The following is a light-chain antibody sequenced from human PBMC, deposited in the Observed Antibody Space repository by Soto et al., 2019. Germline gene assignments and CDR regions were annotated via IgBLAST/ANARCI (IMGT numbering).Light chain of an antibody. V-gene: IGKV3-11*01. CDR2: DAS. J-gene: IGKJ4*01. CDR3: QHHSKSPLT. CDR1: QTVSRY. Sequence: EIVLTQSPATQSLSPGERATLSCRASQTVSRYLAWYQQKPGQAPRLLIYDASTRATGIPARFSGSGSGTYFLLTISRLEPEDFAVYYCQHHSKSPLTFGEGTKLEIK.